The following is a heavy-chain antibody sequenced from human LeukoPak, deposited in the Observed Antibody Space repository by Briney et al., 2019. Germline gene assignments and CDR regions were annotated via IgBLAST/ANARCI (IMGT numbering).Heavy chain of an antibody. CDR1: GFSFSSYA. J-gene: IGHJ6*02. Sequence: SGGSLRLSCAASGFSFSSYAMSWVRQAPGKGLEWVSVIGGSGGNTYYADSVKGRFTISRDNSKNTLYLQMNSLRAEDTAVYYCARDSSSWYSLHYYYYGMDVWGQGTTVTVSS. CDR3: ARDSSSWYSLHYYYYGMDV. V-gene: IGHV3-23*01. CDR2: IGGSGGNT. D-gene: IGHD6-13*01.